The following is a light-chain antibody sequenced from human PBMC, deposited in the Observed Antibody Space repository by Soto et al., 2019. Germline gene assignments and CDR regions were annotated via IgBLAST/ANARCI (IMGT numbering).Light chain of an antibody. CDR2: DTS. CDR1: QSVSSY. CDR3: QQRTNWPRSFT. J-gene: IGKJ3*01. V-gene: IGKV3-11*01. Sequence: EIVLTQSPATLSLSPGERATLSCRASQSVSSYLAWYQQKPGQAPRLLIYDTSKRATGIPARFSGSGSGTDFTLNISSLEPEDFAVYFCQQRTNWPRSFTFGPGNKVDIK.